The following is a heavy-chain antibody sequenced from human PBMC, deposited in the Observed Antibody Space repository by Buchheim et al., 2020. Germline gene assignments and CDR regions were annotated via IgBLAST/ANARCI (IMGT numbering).Heavy chain of an antibody. CDR2: NSPIFGTA. D-gene: IGHD3-22*01. CDR1: GGTFSSYA. V-gene: IGHV1-69*01. CDR3: ARTPYYYDSSGYLIDY. J-gene: IGHJ4*02. Sequence: QVQLVQSGAEVKKPGSSVKVSCKASGGTFSSYAISWVRQAPGQGLEWLGGNSPIFGTANYAQKIQGRVKITADETTSAAHMELSSLRSEDTAVYYCARTPYYYDSSGYLIDYWGQGTL.